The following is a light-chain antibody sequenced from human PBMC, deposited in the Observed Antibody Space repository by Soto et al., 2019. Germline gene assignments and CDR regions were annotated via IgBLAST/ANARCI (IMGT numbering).Light chain of an antibody. CDR2: DVS. J-gene: IGLJ1*01. CDR1: SSDVGGYNY. V-gene: IGLV2-14*01. Sequence: QSALTQPASVSGSPGQSITISCTGTSSDVGGYNYVSWYQQHPGKAPKLMIYDVSNRPSGVSTRFSGYKSGNTAALTISRLQAEDEAGSYCCSYTRSSTLVFGPVTKHTVL. CDR3: CSYTRSSTLV.